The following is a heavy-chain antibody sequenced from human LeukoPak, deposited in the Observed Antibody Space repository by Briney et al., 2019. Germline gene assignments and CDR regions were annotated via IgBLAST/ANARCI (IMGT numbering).Heavy chain of an antibody. CDR1: GGSISSSTYY. J-gene: IGHJ4*02. CDR2: IHYSGST. D-gene: IGHD5-18*01. Sequence: KPSETLSLTCTVSGGSISSSTYYWGWIRQPPGKGLEWIGSIHYSGSTYYNPSLKSRVTMSVDTSKNQVSLKLSSVTAADTAVYYCARVVDTGSTPYFAYWGQGTLVIVSS. V-gene: IGHV4-39*01. CDR3: ARVVDTGSTPYFAY.